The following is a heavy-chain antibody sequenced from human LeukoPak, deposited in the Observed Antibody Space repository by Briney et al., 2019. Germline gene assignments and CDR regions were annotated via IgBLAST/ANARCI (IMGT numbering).Heavy chain of an antibody. J-gene: IGHJ4*02. CDR2: ISSSGSTI. CDR1: GFTFSNTW. D-gene: IGHD3-10*01. V-gene: IGHV3-48*04. Sequence: GGSLRLSCAASGFTFSNTWMNWVRQAPGKGLEWVSYISSSGSTIYYADSVKGRFTISRDNAKNSLYLQMNSLRAEDTAVYYCASLYFYGSGNDYWGQGTLVTVSS. CDR3: ASLYFYGSGNDY.